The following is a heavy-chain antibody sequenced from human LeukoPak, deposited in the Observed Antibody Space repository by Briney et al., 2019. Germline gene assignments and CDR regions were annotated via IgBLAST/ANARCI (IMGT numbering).Heavy chain of an antibody. D-gene: IGHD3-9*01. J-gene: IGHJ6*03. CDR1: GYTFTDYY. V-gene: IGHV1-69*13. CDR3: ARGYDILTGYLDYYYMDV. Sequence: ASMKVSCKASGYTFTDYYLHWVRQAPGQGLEWMGGIIPIFGTANYAQKFQGRVTITADESTSTAYMELSSLRSEDTAVYYCARGYDILTGYLDYYYMDVWGKGTTVTISS. CDR2: IIPIFGTA.